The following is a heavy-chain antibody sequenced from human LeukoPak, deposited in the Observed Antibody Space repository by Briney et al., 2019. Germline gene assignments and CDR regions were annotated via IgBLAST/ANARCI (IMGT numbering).Heavy chain of an antibody. V-gene: IGHV4-38-2*02. CDR1: GGSISSGYY. CDR3: ARALYYDRSPHAFDI. J-gene: IGHJ3*02. D-gene: IGHD3-22*01. Sequence: SQTLSLTCTVSGGSISSGYYWGWIRQPPGKGLEWIGSIYHSGSTYYNPSLKSRVTISVDTSKNQFSLKLSSVTAADTAVYYCARALYYDRSPHAFDIWGQGTMVTVSS. CDR2: IYHSGST.